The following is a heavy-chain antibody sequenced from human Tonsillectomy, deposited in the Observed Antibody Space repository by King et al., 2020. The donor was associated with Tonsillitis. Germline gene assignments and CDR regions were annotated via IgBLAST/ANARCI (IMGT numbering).Heavy chain of an antibody. CDR3: ASQRGIAAAAQIDY. CDR1: GFTFSSYG. Sequence: HVQLVESGGGVVQPGRSLRLSCAASGFTFSSYGMHWVRQAPGKGLEWVAVIWYDGSNKYYADSVKGRFTISRDNSKNTLYLQMNSLRAEDTAVYYCASQRGIAAAAQIDYWGQGTLVTVSS. D-gene: IGHD6-13*01. CDR2: IWYDGSNK. V-gene: IGHV3-33*01. J-gene: IGHJ4*02.